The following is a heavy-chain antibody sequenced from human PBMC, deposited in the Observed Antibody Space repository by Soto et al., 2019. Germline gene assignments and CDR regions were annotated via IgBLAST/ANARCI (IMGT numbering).Heavy chain of an antibody. D-gene: IGHD3-10*01. Sequence: ASVKVSCKASGGTFSSYAISWVRQAPGQGLEWMGRIIPILGIANYAQKFQGRVTITADKSTSTAYMELSSLRSEDTAVYYCARRSYYGSGYDAFDIWGQGTMVTVSS. V-gene: IGHV1-69*04. J-gene: IGHJ3*02. CDR1: GGTFSSYA. CDR2: IIPILGIA. CDR3: ARRSYYGSGYDAFDI.